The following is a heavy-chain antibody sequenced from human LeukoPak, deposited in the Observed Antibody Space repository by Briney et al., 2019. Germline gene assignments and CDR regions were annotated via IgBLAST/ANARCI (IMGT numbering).Heavy chain of an antibody. CDR2: IYYSGST. D-gene: IGHD5/OR15-5a*01. V-gene: IGHV4-59*01. CDR3: ARSASTIKPYYFDY. Sequence: SSETLCLTCTASGVSISSYYWSWIRQPPGKGLEWIGYIYYSGSTNYNPSLKSRVTISVDTSKNQFSLKLSSVTAADTAVYYCARSASTIKPYYFDYWAREPWSPSPQ. CDR1: GVSISSYY. J-gene: IGHJ4*02.